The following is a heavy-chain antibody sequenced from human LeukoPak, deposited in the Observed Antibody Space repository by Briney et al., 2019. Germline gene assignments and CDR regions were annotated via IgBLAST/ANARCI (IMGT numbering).Heavy chain of an antibody. V-gene: IGHV3-73*01. D-gene: IGHD2-2*01. Sequence: GGSLKLSCAASGFTFSGSAMHWVRQASGKGLEWVGRIRSKANSYATAYAASVKGRFTISRDDSKNTAYLQMNSLKAEDTAVYYCTRLHSCVDYWGQGTLVTVSS. CDR2: IRSKANSYAT. CDR1: GFTFSGSA. CDR3: TRLHSCVDY. J-gene: IGHJ4*02.